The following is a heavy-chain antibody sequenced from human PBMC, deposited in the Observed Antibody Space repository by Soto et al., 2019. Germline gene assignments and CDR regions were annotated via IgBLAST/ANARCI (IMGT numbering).Heavy chain of an antibody. CDR1: GYSFTSYW. CDR3: ARGYCTTTICDPWFDP. V-gene: IGHV5-51*01. D-gene: IGHD2-2*01. J-gene: IGHJ5*02. CDR2: IYPGDSDT. Sequence: PAESLKISCTGVGYSFTSYWIGWVRQMPGKGLEWMGIIYPGDSDTRYSPSFQAQVTISADKSITTAYLQWSSLKASDTAMYYCARGYCTTTICDPWFDPWGQGTLVTVSS.